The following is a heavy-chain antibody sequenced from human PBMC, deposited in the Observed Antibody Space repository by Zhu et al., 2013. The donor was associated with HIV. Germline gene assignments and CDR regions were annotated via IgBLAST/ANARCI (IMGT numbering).Heavy chain of an antibody. V-gene: IGHV1-69*01. CDR2: IIPIFGTA. D-gene: IGHD5-18*01. Sequence: QVQLVQSGAEVKKPGSSVKVSCKASGGTFSSYAISWVRQAPGQGLEWMGGIIPIFGTANYAQKFQGRVTITADESTSTAYMELSSLRSEDTAVYYCARVRVPYSYGFDAGWQNWFDPWGRGNPSVTVSS. CDR3: ARVRVPYSYGFDAGWQNWFDP. J-gene: IGHJ5*02. CDR1: GGTFSSYA.